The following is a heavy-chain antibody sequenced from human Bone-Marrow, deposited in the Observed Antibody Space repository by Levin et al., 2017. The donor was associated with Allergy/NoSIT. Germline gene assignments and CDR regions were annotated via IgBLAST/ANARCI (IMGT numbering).Heavy chain of an antibody. V-gene: IGHV3-23*01. CDR3: AKDGTGNTYYDFWSGYYIAY. J-gene: IGHJ4*02. CDR2: ISGSGGST. D-gene: IGHD3-3*01. CDR1: GFTFSSYA. Sequence: GGSLRLSCAASGFTFSSYAMSWVRQAPGKGLEWVSAISGSGGSTYYADSVKGRFTISRDNSKNTLYRQMNSLRAEDTAVYYCAKDGTGNTYYDFWSGYYIAYWGQGTLVTVSS.